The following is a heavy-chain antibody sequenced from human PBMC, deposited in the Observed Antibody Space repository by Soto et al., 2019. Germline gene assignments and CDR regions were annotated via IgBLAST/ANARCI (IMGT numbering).Heavy chain of an antibody. CDR2: IYWNDDK. D-gene: IGHD3-22*01. V-gene: IGHV2-5*01. CDR3: AHSIAYYDSSGYQTPFDY. CDR1: WSSLSTSGVG. J-gene: IGHJ4*02. Sequence: ESGPTLVNPTQTLTMTGTFSWSSLSTSGVGVGWIRQPPGKALEWLALIYWNDDKRYSPSLKSRLTITKDTSKNQVVLTMTNMYPVDTATYYCAHSIAYYDSSGYQTPFDYWGQGTLVTVSS.